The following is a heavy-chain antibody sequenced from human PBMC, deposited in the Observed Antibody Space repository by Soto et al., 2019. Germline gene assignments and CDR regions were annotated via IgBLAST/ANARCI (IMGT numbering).Heavy chain of an antibody. J-gene: IGHJ4*02. CDR1: GTTFSNFA. CDR3: VRGPDYEGYFDY. D-gene: IGHD3-22*01. CDR2: IILPFGTP. V-gene: IGHV1-69*12. Sequence: QVRLVQSGAEVKKTGSSVKVSCEASGTTFSNFAIGWVRQAPGQGPEWMGGIILPFGTPNYAQKFQGRVTISADESMTTAYMELRVLQSEDTAVYYCVRGPDYEGYFDYWGQGTLVTVSS.